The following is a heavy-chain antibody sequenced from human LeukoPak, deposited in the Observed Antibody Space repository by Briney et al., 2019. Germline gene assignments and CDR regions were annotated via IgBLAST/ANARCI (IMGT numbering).Heavy chain of an antibody. CDR3: VKSPSDGLDV. Sequence: GGSLRLSCSASGFTISIHHMHWVRQAPGKGLEYVSTIFANGHVTSYAASVKGRFTTSRDDSKNTVYLQMSSLRPEDTAVYYCVKSPSDGLDVWDRGATVTVSS. CDR1: GFTISIHH. CDR2: IFANGHVT. J-gene: IGHJ6*02. V-gene: IGHV3-64D*09.